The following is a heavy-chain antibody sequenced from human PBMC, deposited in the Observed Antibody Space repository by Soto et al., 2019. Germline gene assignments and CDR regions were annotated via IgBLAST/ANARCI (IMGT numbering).Heavy chain of an antibody. Sequence: PGGSLRLSCAASGFTFSSYAMSWVRQAPGKGLEWVSAISGSGGSTYYADSVKGRFTISRDNSKNTLYLQMNSLRAEDTAVYYCAKSPYYIVVVPAAPGYYMDVWGKGTTVTVSS. CDR2: ISGSGGST. CDR1: GFTFSSYA. CDR3: AKSPYYIVVVPAAPGYYMDV. D-gene: IGHD2-2*01. J-gene: IGHJ6*03. V-gene: IGHV3-23*01.